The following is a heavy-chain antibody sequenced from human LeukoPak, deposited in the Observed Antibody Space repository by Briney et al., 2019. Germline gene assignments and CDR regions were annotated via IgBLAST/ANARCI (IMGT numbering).Heavy chain of an antibody. V-gene: IGHV1-18*01. Sequence: ASVKVSCKASGYTFTSYGISWVRQAAGQGLEWMGWISAYNGNTNYAQKLQGRVTMTTDTSTSTAYMELRSLRSDDTAVYYCARATSPTYYDFWSGYYSYWYFDLWGRGTLVTVSS. J-gene: IGHJ2*01. CDR2: ISAYNGNT. CDR1: GYTFTSYG. CDR3: ARATSPTYYDFWSGYYSYWYFDL. D-gene: IGHD3-3*01.